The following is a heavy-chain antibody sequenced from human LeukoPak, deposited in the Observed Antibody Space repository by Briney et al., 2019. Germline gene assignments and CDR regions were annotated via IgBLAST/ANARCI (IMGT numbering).Heavy chain of an antibody. J-gene: IGHJ4*02. V-gene: IGHV3-48*01. Sequence: PGGSLRLSCAASGFTFSSYSMNWVRQAPGKGLEWVSYISSSSSTIYYADSVKGRFTISRDNAKNSLYLQMNSLRAEDTAVYYCAREGVGAAYYFDYWGQGTLVTVSS. CDR2: ISSSSSTI. CDR3: AREGVGAAYYFDY. D-gene: IGHD1-26*01. CDR1: GFTFSSYS.